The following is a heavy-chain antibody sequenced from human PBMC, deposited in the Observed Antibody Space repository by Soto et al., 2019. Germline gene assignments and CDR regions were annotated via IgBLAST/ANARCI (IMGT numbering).Heavy chain of an antibody. V-gene: IGHV4-59*08. CDR2: IYYSGST. D-gene: IGHD3-10*01. J-gene: IGHJ5*02. CDR3: ARHARYYYGSGRQNWFDP. CDR1: GGSISSYY. Sequence: SETLSLTCTVSGGSISSYYWSWIRQPPGKGLEWIGYIYYSGSTNYNPSLKSRVTISVDTSKNQFSLKLSSVTAADTAVYYCARHARYYYGSGRQNWFDPWGQGTLVTVSS.